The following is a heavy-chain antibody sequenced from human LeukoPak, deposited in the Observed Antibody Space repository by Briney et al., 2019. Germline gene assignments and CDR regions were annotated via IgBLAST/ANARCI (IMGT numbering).Heavy chain of an antibody. Sequence: GGSLRLSCAASGFTFSSYWMHWVRQAPGKGLVWVSRINSDGSSTSYADSVKGRFTISRDNAKNTLYLQMNSLRAEDTAVYYCAREGSGWSRVAFDIWGQGTMVTVSS. CDR2: INSDGSST. CDR3: AREGSGWSRVAFDI. V-gene: IGHV3-74*01. CDR1: GFTFSSYW. D-gene: IGHD6-19*01. J-gene: IGHJ3*02.